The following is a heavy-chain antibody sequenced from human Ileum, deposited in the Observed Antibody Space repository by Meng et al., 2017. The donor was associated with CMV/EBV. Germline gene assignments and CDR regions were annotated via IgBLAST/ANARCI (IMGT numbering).Heavy chain of an antibody. CDR1: GLTFTNYA. V-gene: IGHV3-23*01. CDR3: VPGGIVGATQGWDY. CDR2: ISGSGDTT. J-gene: IGHJ4*02. D-gene: IGHD1-26*01. Sequence: SGLTFTNYAMSWVRQAPGKGLGWVSVISGSGDTTYYADSVKGRFTISRDNSKNTLYLQMNSLRGDDTAIYYCVPGGIVGATQGWDYWGQGTLVTVSS.